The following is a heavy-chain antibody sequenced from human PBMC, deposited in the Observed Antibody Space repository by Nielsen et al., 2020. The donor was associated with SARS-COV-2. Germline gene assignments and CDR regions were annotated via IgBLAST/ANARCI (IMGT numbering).Heavy chain of an antibody. CDR1: GFMVSTYA. J-gene: IGHJ4*02. V-gene: IGHV3-23*01. D-gene: IGHD6-25*01. CDR2: ITGSGGRT. CDR3: AKAFRSSDWVRAATDF. Sequence: GESLKISCAASGFMVSTYAMSWVRQAPGKGLEWVSGITGSGGRTHSADSVEGRFTISRDNSKNTLYLQMNSLRAEDTAVYYCAKAFRSSDWVRAATDFWGQGTLVTVSS.